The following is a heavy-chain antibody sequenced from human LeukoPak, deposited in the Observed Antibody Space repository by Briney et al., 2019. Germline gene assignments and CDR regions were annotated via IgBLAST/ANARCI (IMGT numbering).Heavy chain of an antibody. CDR2: ISYDGSNK. D-gene: IGHD3-16*01. Sequence: GRSLRLSCAASGFTFSSYGMHWVRQAPGKGLEWVAVISYDGSNKYYADSVKGRFTISRDNSKNTLYLQMNSLRAEGTAEYYCAKVRGGVDGDYWGQGTLVTVSS. J-gene: IGHJ4*02. V-gene: IGHV3-30*18. CDR1: GFTFSSYG. CDR3: AKVRGGVDGDY.